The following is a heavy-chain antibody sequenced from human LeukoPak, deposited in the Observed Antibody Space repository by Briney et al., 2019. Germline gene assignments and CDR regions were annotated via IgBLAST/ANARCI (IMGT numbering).Heavy chain of an antibody. V-gene: IGHV3-23*01. Sequence: PGGALRLSCACCGFTFSSYAMSGVRQARGKGLEGVSTISSSGGNTYYADSVRGGFTISRDYSKKALYLQLNRQGAEDAAVYYCGKAPVSAAGSSFSQSFQHWGQGTLVTVSS. J-gene: IGHJ1*01. CDR2: ISSSGGNT. D-gene: IGHD6-13*01. CDR3: GKAPVSAAGSSFSQSFQH. CDR1: GFTFSSYA.